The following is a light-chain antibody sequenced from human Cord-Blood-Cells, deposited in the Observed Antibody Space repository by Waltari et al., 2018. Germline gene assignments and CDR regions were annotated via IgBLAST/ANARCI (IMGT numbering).Light chain of an antibody. Sequence: AIRITQSPSPLSASTGDRVTLTCRASQGRSSYLAWYHQKPGKAPKLLIYAASTLQSGFPSRFSGSGSGTDFTLTISCLQSEDFANYYCQLYYSYPITCGQGTRLEIK. CDR3: QLYYSYPIT. V-gene: IGKV1-8*01. J-gene: IGKJ5*01. CDR2: AAS. CDR1: QGRSSY.